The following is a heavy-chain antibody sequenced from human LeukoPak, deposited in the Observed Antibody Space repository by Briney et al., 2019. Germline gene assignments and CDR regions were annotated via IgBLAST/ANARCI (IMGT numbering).Heavy chain of an antibody. J-gene: IGHJ6*03. D-gene: IGHD2-15*01. CDR3: ARRTAGGYCSGGSCSPGGYYYMDV. Sequence: PSETLSLTCAVSGYSISSGYYWGWIRQPPGKGLEWIGSIYHSGSTYYNPSLKSRVTISVDTSKNQFSLKLSSVTAADTAVYYCARRTAGGYCSGGSCSPGGYYYMDVWGKGTTVTVSS. CDR2: IYHSGST. CDR1: GYSISSGYY. V-gene: IGHV4-38-2*01.